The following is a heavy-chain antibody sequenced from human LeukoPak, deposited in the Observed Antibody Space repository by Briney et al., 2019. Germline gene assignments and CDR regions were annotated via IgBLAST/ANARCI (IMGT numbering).Heavy chain of an antibody. J-gene: IGHJ3*02. D-gene: IGHD3-10*01. V-gene: IGHV4-30-2*01. CDR1: GGSISSGGYS. Sequence: SQTLSLTCAVSGGSISSGGYSWSWIRQPPGKGLEWIGYIYHSGSTYYNPSLKSRVTISVDRSKNQFSLKLSSVTAADTAVYYCARATENEYGSGSPPDAFDIWGQGTMVTVSS. CDR3: ARATENEYGSGSPPDAFDI. CDR2: IYHSGST.